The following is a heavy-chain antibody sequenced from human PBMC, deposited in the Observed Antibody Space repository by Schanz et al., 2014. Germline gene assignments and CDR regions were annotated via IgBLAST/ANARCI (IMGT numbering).Heavy chain of an antibody. CDR3: AGAFDSSGYYFDY. D-gene: IGHD3-22*01. J-gene: IGHJ4*01. Sequence: QVQLVQSGAEVKKPGASVKVSCKASGYTLSAYSLHWVRQAPGQGLEWMGIVNPSVRGTHFAREFQGRLTVTSDTSTSTVYMELSGLRSEDTAVYYCAGAFDSSGYYFDYWGHGTLVTVSS. V-gene: IGHV1-46*03. CDR1: GYTLSAYS. CDR2: VNPSVRGT.